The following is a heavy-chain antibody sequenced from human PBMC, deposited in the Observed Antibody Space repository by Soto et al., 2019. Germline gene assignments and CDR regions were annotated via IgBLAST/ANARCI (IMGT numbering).Heavy chain of an antibody. CDR1: GFTFSSYA. Sequence: EVQLLESGGGLVQPGGSLRLSCAASGFTFSSYAMSWVRQAPGKGLEWVSAISGSGGSTYYADSVKGRFTISRDNSKNTLYLQMTSLRAEDTAVYYCAKDQGWSGYLRPHDYWGQGTLVTVSS. V-gene: IGHV3-23*01. CDR3: AKDQGWSGYLRPHDY. D-gene: IGHD3-3*01. J-gene: IGHJ4*02. CDR2: ISGSGGST.